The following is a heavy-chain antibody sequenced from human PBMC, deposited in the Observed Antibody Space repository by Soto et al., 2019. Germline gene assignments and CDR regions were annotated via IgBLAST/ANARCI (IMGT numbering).Heavy chain of an antibody. CDR3: ARNMDYYYGRGSGNGHGV. Sequence: QVRLVQSGAEVKEPGDSVRVSCEASGYTFTAYHIHWVRQAPGQGLEGMGWINPKFGDTGYAQDFPGRVAMTSDMSISTVYMELTTLTSDDTAIYYCARNMDYYYGRGSGNGHGVWGQGTTVTGFS. D-gene: IGHD3-10*02. CDR2: INPKFGDT. V-gene: IGHV1-2*02. J-gene: IGHJ6*02. CDR1: GYTFTAYH.